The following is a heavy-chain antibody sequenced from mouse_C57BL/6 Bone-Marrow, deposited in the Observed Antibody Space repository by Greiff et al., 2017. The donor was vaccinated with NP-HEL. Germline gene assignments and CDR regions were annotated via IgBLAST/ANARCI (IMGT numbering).Heavy chain of an antibody. J-gene: IGHJ1*03. CDR3: ARDSNPWYFDV. CDR1: GYTFTSYW. Sequence: VQLQQPGAELVMPGASVKLSCKASGYTFTSYWMHWVKQRPGQGLEWIGEIDPSDSYTNYNQKFKGKSTLTVDKSSSTAYMQLSSLTSEDSAVYYCARDSNPWYFDVWGTGTTVTVSS. CDR2: IDPSDSYT. D-gene: IGHD2-5*01. V-gene: IGHV1-69*01.